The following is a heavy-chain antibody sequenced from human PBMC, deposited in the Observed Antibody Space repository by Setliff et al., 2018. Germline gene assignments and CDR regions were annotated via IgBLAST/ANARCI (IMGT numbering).Heavy chain of an antibody. CDR1: GGSVGSDFSY. V-gene: IGHV4-61*09. J-gene: IGHJ4*02. CDR2: IYTTWST. CDR3: ARTGTYRYFDY. D-gene: IGHD1-1*01. Sequence: KPSETLSLTCTVSGGSVGSDFSYWTWIRQPAGKGLEWIGQIYTTWSTNYNPSLASRLTISVDTAKNQFSLKLTSVTAADTAVYYCARTGTYRYFDYWGQGTRVTVSS.